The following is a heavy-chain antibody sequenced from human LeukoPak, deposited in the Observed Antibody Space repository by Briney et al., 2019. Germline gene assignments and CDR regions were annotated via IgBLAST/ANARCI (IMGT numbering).Heavy chain of an antibody. CDR1: GGSISSGSYY. V-gene: IGHV4-61*02. J-gene: IGHJ4*02. CDR3: ARDETVGYFDY. CDR2: IYTSGST. D-gene: IGHD1-1*01. Sequence: SETLSLTCTVSGGSISSGSYYWSWIRQPAGKGLEWIGRIYTSGSTNYNPSLKSRVTISVDTSKNQFSLKLSSVPAADTAVYYCARDETVGYFDYWGQGTLVTVSS.